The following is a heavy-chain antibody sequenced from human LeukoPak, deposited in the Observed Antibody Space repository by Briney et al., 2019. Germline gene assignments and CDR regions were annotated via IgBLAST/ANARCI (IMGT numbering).Heavy chain of an antibody. CDR2: IYHSGST. D-gene: IGHD3-22*01. CDR1: GYSVSSGYY. V-gene: IGHV4-38-2*02. J-gene: IGHJ3*02. Sequence: SETLSLTCTVSGYSVSSGYYWGWIRQPPGKGLEWIGSIYHSGSTYYNPSLKSRVTISVDTSKNQFSLKLSSVTAADTAVYCCARVRYYYDSSGSRAFDIWGQGTMVTVSS. CDR3: ARVRYYYDSSGSRAFDI.